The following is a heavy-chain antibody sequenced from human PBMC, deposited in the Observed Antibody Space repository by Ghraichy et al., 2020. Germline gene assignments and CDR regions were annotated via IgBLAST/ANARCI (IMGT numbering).Heavy chain of an antibody. J-gene: IGHJ3*02. CDR3: ATAGLPATMLLGEAFDI. D-gene: IGHD2-2*01. CDR2: IYSGGTT. CDR1: GFTVSNNY. Sequence: GGSLRLSCAASGFTVSNNYMSWVRQAPGKGLEWVSLIYSGGTTYYADSVKGRFTISRDSSKNTLYLQMNSLRAEDTALYYCATAGLPATMLLGEAFDIWGQGTMVTVSS. V-gene: IGHV3-53*01.